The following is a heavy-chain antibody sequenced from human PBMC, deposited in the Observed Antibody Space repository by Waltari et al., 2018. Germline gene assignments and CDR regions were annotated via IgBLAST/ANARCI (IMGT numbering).Heavy chain of an antibody. J-gene: IGHJ4*02. Sequence: QVQLQQWGAGLLKPSETLSLTCAVYGGSFSGYYWSWIRQPPGKGLEWIGEINHSGSTNYNPSLKSRVTISVDTSKNQFSLKLSSVTAADTAVYYCARQVLRVYSYGLYYFDYWGQGTLVTVSS. CDR1: GGSFSGYY. CDR3: ARQVLRVYSYGLYYFDY. V-gene: IGHV4-34*01. D-gene: IGHD5-18*01. CDR2: INHSGST.